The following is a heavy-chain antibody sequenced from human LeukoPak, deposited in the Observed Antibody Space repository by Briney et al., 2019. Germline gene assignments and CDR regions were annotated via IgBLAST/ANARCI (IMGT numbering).Heavy chain of an antibody. Sequence: SESLSLTCTVSGGSISSSYWSWIRQRPGKGLECVAYISYTGSTNYNPSLKRRLTISVDTSKNQFSLKLNSVTAADTAMYYCARIQYGYGPFDYWGQGTLVTVSS. CDR1: GGSISSSY. V-gene: IGHV4-59*01. CDR2: ISYTGST. J-gene: IGHJ4*02. CDR3: ARIQYGYGPFDY. D-gene: IGHD5-18*01.